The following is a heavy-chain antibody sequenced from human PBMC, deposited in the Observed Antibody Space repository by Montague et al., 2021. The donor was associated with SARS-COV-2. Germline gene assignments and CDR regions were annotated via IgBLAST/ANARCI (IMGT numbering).Heavy chain of an antibody. J-gene: IGHJ6*02. V-gene: IGHV4-59*01. CDR2: SYYNGDT. Sequence: SETLSLTCTVSGGSISNYYWSWIWQPPGRGLEWNGYSYYNGDTDYCPSPKSRITISLDTSKNQFSLKLTSVTAADTAVYYCASGSGYYNYGLDVWGPGTPVTVSS. D-gene: IGHD3-3*01. CDR1: GGSISNYY. CDR3: ASGSGYYNYGLDV.